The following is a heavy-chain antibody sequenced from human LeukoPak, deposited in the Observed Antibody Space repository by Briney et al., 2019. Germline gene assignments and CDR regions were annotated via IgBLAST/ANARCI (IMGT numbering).Heavy chain of an antibody. D-gene: IGHD2-15*01. V-gene: IGHV7-4-1*02. CDR3: ASRTYSYGLSP. CDR2: INTAVGNP. J-gene: IGHJ5*02. Sequence: ASVKVSCKASGYTFTTYAMNWVRQAPGQGLEWMGYINTAVGNPTYAQDFTGRFLFSVDTSVRTAYLQITNLTAEDTALYYCASRTYSYGLSPWGQGTLVTVSS. CDR1: GYTFTTYA.